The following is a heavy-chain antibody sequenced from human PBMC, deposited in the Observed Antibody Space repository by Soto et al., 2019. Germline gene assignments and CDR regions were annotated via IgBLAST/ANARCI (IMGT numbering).Heavy chain of an antibody. J-gene: IGHJ4*02. CDR2: IKEDGSEK. Sequence: GGSLRLSCSASGFAFTNYWMSWVRQAPGKGLECVANIKEDGSEKYYVDSVKGRFTISRDNAKNSMYLQMNSLSADDTAVYYCARGRRYFDWIGNYWGQGTLVTVSS. CDR1: GFAFTNYW. D-gene: IGHD3-9*01. V-gene: IGHV3-7*03. CDR3: ARGRRYFDWIGNY.